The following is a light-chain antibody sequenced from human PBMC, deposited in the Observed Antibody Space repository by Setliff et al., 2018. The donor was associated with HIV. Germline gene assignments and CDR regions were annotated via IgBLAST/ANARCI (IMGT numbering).Light chain of an antibody. Sequence: QSVLTQPASVSGSPGQSITIFCTGTSSDVGGYNYVSWYQQHPGKAPKFMIYEVTKRPSGVSNRFSGSKSGNTASLSISGLQAEDEADYYCCSYAGSSTNYVFGTGTKV. J-gene: IGLJ1*01. CDR1: SSDVGGYNY. V-gene: IGLV2-23*02. CDR2: EVT. CDR3: CSYAGSSTNYV.